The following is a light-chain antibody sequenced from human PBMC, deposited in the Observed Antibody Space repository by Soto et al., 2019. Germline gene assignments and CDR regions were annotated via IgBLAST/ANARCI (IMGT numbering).Light chain of an antibody. Sequence: DIQMTQSPSTLSGSVGDRVTITCRASQSISHWLAWYQQKPGKAPKFLIYDASSLESGVPSRFSGSGSGTEFTLTISSLQPDDFATYYCQQYDSVLGTFXPGTKVDIK. CDR2: DAS. CDR1: QSISHW. V-gene: IGKV1-5*01. CDR3: QQYDSVLGT. J-gene: IGKJ1*01.